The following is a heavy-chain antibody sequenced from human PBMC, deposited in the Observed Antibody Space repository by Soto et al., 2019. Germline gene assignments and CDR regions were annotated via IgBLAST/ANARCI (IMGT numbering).Heavy chain of an antibody. Sequence: ASVKISCKASGYTFTSYDINWVRQATGQGLEWMGWMNPNSGNTGYAQKFQGRVTMTRNTSISTAYMELSSLRSAATAVYYCARDLTGTMVRGVPWGQGTMVTVSS. CDR1: GYTFTSYD. CDR3: ARDLTGTMVRGVP. D-gene: IGHD3-10*01. CDR2: MNPNSGNT. J-gene: IGHJ5*02. V-gene: IGHV1-8*01.